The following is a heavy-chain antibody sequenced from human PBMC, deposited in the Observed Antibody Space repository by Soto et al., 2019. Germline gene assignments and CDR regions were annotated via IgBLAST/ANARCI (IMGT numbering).Heavy chain of an antibody. CDR3: ATRVAPWRSGNYYYGMDV. J-gene: IGHJ6*02. D-gene: IGHD3-10*01. CDR2: ISGSGGST. Sequence: EVQLLESGGGLVQPGGSLRLSCAASGFTFSSYAMSWVRQAPGKGLEWVSAISGSGGSTYYADSVKGRFTISRDNSKNTLYLQMNSLRAEDTAVYYCATRVAPWRSGNYYYGMDVWGQGTTVTVSS. CDR1: GFTFSSYA. V-gene: IGHV3-23*01.